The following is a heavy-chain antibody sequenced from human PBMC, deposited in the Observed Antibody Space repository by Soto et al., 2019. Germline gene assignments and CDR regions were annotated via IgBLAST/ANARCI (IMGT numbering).Heavy chain of an antibody. V-gene: IGHV4-34*01. Sequence: QVQLQQWGAGLLKPSKTLSLTCAVYGGSFSGYYWSWIRQPPGKGLEWIGEINHSGSTNYNPSLKSRVTISVDTSKNQFSLKLSSVTAADTAVYYCARAKRGIVVVVAATPDWFDPWGQGTLVTVSS. CDR1: GGSFSGYY. CDR3: ARAKRGIVVVVAATPDWFDP. CDR2: INHSGST. D-gene: IGHD2-15*01. J-gene: IGHJ5*02.